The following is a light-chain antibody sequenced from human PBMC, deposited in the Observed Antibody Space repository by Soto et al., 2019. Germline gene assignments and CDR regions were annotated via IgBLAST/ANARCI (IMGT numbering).Light chain of an antibody. CDR2: KAS. CDR1: QSISSW. Sequence: DIQMTQSPSTLSASVGERVTITCRASQSISSWLAWYQQKPGKAPKLLTYKASSLESGVPSRFSGSGSGTEFTLTISSLQPDDFATYYCQQYNSYSQTFGQGTKVEIK. CDR3: QQYNSYSQT. V-gene: IGKV1-5*03. J-gene: IGKJ1*01.